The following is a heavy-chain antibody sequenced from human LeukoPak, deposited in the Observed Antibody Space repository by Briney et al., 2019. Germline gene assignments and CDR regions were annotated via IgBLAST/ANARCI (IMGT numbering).Heavy chain of an antibody. CDR2: INSDGSGG. V-gene: IGHV3-7*03. CDR1: GLRFGSYW. D-gene: IGHD6-6*01. CDR3: ARSSYSSSSSV. Sequence: GGSLRLSCAASGLRFGSYWMNWVRQAPGKGLEWVASINSDGSGGYYADVVKGRFTISRDNAKNSLYLQINSLRAEDTAVYYCARSSYSSSSSVWGQGTMVTVSS. J-gene: IGHJ3*01.